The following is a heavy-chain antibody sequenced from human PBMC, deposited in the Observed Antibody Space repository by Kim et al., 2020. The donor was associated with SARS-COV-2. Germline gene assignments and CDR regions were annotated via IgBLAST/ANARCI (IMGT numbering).Heavy chain of an antibody. V-gene: IGHV3-66*01. CDR3: ARDLDYDSSGYYF. D-gene: IGHD3-22*01. Sequence: GGSLRLSCAASGFTVSSNYISWVRQAPGKGLEWVSVIYSGGSTYYADSVKGRFTISRDNSKNTLYLQMNSLRAEDTAVYYCARDLDYDSSGYYFWGQGTLVTVSS. J-gene: IGHJ4*02. CDR1: GFTVSSNY. CDR2: IYSGGST.